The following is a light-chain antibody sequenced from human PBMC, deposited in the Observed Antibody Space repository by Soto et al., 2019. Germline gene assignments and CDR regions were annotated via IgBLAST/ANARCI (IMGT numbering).Light chain of an antibody. CDR2: AAS. J-gene: IGKJ4*01. CDR1: QGISSY. V-gene: IGKV1-8*01. Sequence: IQMTQSPSSLSASLGDRVTITCRASQGISSYLAWYQQKPGKAPKLLIYAASTLQSGVPSRFSGSGSGTDFTLTISCLQSEDFATYYCQQYYSYLLTFGGGTKVDIK. CDR3: QQYYSYLLT.